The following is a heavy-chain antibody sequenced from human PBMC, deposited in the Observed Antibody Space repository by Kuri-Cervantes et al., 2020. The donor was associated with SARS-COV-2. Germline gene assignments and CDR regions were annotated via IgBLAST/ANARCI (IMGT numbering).Heavy chain of an antibody. CDR2: ISGSGGST. CDR1: GFTFSSYA. J-gene: IGHJ4*02. Sequence: GGSLRLSCAASGFTFSSYATSWVRQAPGKGLEWVSAISGSGGSTYYADSVKGRFTISRDNSKNTLYLQMNSLRAEDMAVYYCAKSGSYYFDYWGQGTLVTVSS. CDR3: AKSGSYYFDY. V-gene: IGHV3-23*01. D-gene: IGHD1-26*01.